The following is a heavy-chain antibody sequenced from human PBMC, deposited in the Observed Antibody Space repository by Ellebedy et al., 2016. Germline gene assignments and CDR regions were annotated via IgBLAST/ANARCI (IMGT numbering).Heavy chain of an antibody. Sequence: SVKVSCXASGGTFSSYAISWVRQAPGQGLEWMGGIIPIFGTANYAQKFQGRVTITADESTTTAYMELRSLISDDTAVYYCARDPDSDDAFDIWGQGAMVTVSS. CDR3: ARDPDSDDAFDI. D-gene: IGHD1-26*01. V-gene: IGHV1-69*13. CDR1: GGTFSSYA. J-gene: IGHJ3*02. CDR2: IIPIFGTA.